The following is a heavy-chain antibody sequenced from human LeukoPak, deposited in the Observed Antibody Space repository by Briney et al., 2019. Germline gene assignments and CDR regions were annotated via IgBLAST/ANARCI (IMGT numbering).Heavy chain of an antibody. CDR1: GYSISSGYY. CDR2: IYHSGST. CDR3: ARGQRQWLPNYYYYYMDV. J-gene: IGHJ6*03. V-gene: IGHV4-38-2*02. D-gene: IGHD6-19*01. Sequence: PSETLSLTCTVSGYSISSGYYWGWIRQPPGKGLEWIGSIYHSGSTNYNPSLKSRVTISVDTSKNQFSLKLSSVTAADTAVYYCARGQRQWLPNYYYYYMDVWGKGTTVTISS.